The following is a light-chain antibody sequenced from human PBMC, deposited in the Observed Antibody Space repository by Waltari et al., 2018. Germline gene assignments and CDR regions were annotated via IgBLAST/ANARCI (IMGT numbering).Light chain of an antibody. CDR1: QSVSNN. CDR3: QQYNNWLWT. J-gene: IGKJ1*01. Sequence: ERVMTQSPATLSVSPGERATLSCRASQSVSNNLAWYQQKPGQAPRLLIYGASTRATDIPARFSGSGSGTEFTLTISSLQSEDFAVYYCQQYNNWLWTFGKGTKVEVK. CDR2: GAS. V-gene: IGKV3-15*01.